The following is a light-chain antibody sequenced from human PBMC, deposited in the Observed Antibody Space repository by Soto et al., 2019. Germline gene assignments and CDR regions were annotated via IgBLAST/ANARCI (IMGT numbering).Light chain of an antibody. CDR2: EVS. J-gene: IGLJ3*02. CDR1: SSDIGGYKY. CDR3: TSYSRYRVLV. Sequence: QSALTQPACVSGSLGQSITIPWTGTSSDIGGYKYVSWYQQHPGKAPKLIIFEVSNRPSGVSDRFSGSNSGNTASLTISGLQAEDEADYYCTSYSRYRVLVFAEG. V-gene: IGLV2-14*01.